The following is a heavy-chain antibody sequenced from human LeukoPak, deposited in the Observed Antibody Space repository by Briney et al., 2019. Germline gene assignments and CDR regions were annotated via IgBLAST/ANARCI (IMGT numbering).Heavy chain of an antibody. D-gene: IGHD6-6*01. CDR2: INPNSGGT. J-gene: IGHJ6*03. CDR1: GYTFTGYY. CDR3: ARRGFIAARPGYYYYYMDV. Sequence: ASVKVSCKASGYTFTGYYMHWVRQAPGQGLEWMGWINPNSGGTNYAQKFQGRVTMTRDTSISTAYMELSRLRSDDTAVYYCARRGFIAARPGYYYYYMDVWGKGTTVTVSS. V-gene: IGHV1-2*02.